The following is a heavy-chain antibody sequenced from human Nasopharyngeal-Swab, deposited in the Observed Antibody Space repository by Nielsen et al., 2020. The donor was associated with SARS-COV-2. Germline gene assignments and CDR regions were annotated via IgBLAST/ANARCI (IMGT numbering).Heavy chain of an antibody. CDR3: TRYCSTTSCPRGFDY. Sequence: GESLKISCAASGFTFSSYWMNWVRQAPGKGLEWVAHIKQGGTQQYYVDSVTGRFTISRDNAKNSLYLQMNSLRADDTAVYYCTRYCSTTSCPRGFDYWGQGTLVTVSS. J-gene: IGHJ4*02. D-gene: IGHD2-2*01. CDR1: GFTFSSYW. V-gene: IGHV3-7*01. CDR2: IKQGGTQQ.